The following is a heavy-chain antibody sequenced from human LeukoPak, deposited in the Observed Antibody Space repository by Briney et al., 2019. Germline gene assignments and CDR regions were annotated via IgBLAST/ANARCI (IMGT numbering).Heavy chain of an antibody. J-gene: IGHJ4*02. CDR2: IYYSGST. CDR3: ARQYSGSYHLDY. D-gene: IGHD1-26*01. V-gene: IGHV4-31*03. Sequence: PSETLSLTCTVSGGSISSGGYYWSWTRQHPGKGLEWIGYIYYSGSTYYNPSLKSRVTISVDTSKNQFSLKLSSVTAADTAVYYCARQYSGSYHLDYWGQGTLVTVSS. CDR1: GGSISSGGYY.